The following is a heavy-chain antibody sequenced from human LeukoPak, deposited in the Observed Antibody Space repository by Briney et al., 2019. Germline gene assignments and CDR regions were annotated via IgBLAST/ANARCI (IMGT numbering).Heavy chain of an antibody. V-gene: IGHV6-1*01. D-gene: IGHD6-13*01. CDR3: ARESRIAAAGPKVDY. CDR1: GDSVSSNSAA. J-gene: IGHJ4*02. CDR2: TYYRSKWYN. Sequence: SQTLSLTCVTSGDSVSSNSAAWNWFRQSPSRGLEWLGRTYYRSKWYNDYAVSVKSRITINPDTSKNQFSLQLNSVTPEDTAVYYCARESRIAAAGPKVDYWGQGTLVTVSS.